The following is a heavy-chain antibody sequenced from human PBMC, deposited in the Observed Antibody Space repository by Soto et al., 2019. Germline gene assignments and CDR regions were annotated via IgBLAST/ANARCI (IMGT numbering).Heavy chain of an antibody. CDR2: ISWNSGII. D-gene: IGHD3-22*01. CDR3: TKDTHSPSGYFEAFDV. CDR1: GFTFHDHT. Sequence: DAQLVESGGGLVQPGKSLRISCVASGFTFHDHTMHWVRQAPGRGLEWVSCISWNSGIIGYADSVKGRFTISRDNAKNSLYLRMDSLRPEDTAVYYCTKDTHSPSGYFEAFDVWGQGTKVTVSS. V-gene: IGHV3-9*01. J-gene: IGHJ3*01.